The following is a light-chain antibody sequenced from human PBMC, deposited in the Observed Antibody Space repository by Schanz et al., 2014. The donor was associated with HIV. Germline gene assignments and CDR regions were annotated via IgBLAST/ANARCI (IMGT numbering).Light chain of an antibody. CDR1: TSNIGAGYD. CDR3: GSYITAATWV. Sequence: QSVLTQPPSVSGAPGQRVSISCSGNTSNIGAGYDVHWYVQLPGTAPKLLIYGNNNRPSGVPDRFSGSKSGTSASLAISGLQAEDEADYYCGSYITAATWVFGGGTKLTVL. J-gene: IGLJ2*01. CDR2: GNN. V-gene: IGLV1-40*01.